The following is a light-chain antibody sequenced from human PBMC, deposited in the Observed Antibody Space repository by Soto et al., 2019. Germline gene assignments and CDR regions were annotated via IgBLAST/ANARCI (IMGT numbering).Light chain of an antibody. CDR2: GAS. Sequence: VLTQSPATLSLSPGERATLSCRASENVRTFVDWYQQKPGQAPRLLIYGASNRATDIPARFSGSGSGTDFTLTISSLQPDDFASYYCQKLHNFPLTFGQGTRLEIK. J-gene: IGKJ5*01. CDR1: ENVRTF. V-gene: IGKV3-11*01. CDR3: QKLHNFPLT.